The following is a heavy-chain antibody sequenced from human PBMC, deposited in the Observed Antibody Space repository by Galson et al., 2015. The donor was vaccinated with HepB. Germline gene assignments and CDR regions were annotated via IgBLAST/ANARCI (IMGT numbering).Heavy chain of an antibody. J-gene: IGHJ6*02. D-gene: IGHD3-10*01. CDR3: AKGDYYGSGSFVKYYYGMDV. CDR2: ISGSGGNS. V-gene: IGHV3-23*01. Sequence: SLRLSCAASGFPFSGHAMRWVRQAPGKGLEWVSGISGSGGNSYYGDSVKGRFTISRDNSNNTLYLQMHSLRAEDTAVYYCAKGDYYGSGSFVKYYYGMDVWGQGTTVTVS. CDR1: GFPFSGHA.